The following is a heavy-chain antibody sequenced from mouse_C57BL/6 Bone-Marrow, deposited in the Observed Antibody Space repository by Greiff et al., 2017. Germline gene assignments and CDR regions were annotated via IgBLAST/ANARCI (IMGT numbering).Heavy chain of an antibody. CDR2: ISYDGSN. CDR3: ARRNYAYYAMDN. Sequence: EVKLVESGPGLVNPSQSLSLTCSVTGYSITSGYSWNWIRQFPGNKLEWMGYISYDGSNNYNPSLKNRISITRDTSKNQFFLKWNSVTTEDTATYYCARRNYAYYAMDNWGQGTSVTVSS. J-gene: IGHJ4*01. CDR1: GYSITSGYS. D-gene: IGHD1-1*02. V-gene: IGHV3-6*01.